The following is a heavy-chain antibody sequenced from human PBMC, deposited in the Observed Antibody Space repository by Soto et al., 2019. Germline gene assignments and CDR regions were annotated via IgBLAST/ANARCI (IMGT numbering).Heavy chain of an antibody. CDR3: ARDVEPPEYYDFWSGFGWFDP. J-gene: IGHJ5*02. V-gene: IGHV3-21*01. D-gene: IGHD3-3*01. CDR1: GFTFSSYS. Sequence: EVQLVESGGGLVKPGGSLRLSCAASGFTFSSYSMNWVRQAPGKGLEWVSSISSSSSYIYYADSVKGRFTISRDNAKNSLYLQMNSLRAEDTAVYYCARDVEPPEYYDFWSGFGWFDPWGQGTLVTVSS. CDR2: ISSSSSYI.